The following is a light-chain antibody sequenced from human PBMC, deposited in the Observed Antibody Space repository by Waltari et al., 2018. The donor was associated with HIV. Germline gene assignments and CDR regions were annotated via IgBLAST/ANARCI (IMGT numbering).Light chain of an antibody. J-gene: IGKJ4*01. CDR1: QTINKF. V-gene: IGKV1-39*01. CDR2: AAS. Sequence: DIKMTQSPSSLSASVGDRVTISCRASQTINKFLNWYQQKPGKAPKLLMYAASSLQTGVTSRFSGSGSGTDFTLTITNLQPEDFATYFCQQSYSHPMTFGGGTKVEI. CDR3: QQSYSHPMT.